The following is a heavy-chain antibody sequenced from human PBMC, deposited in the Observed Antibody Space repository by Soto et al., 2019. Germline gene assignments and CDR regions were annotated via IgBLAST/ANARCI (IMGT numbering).Heavy chain of an antibody. D-gene: IGHD3-9*01. Sequence: QVQLQQWGAGLLKPSETLSLTCAVYGGSFSGYYWSWIRQSPEKGLEWIGEVNDGGNTNYNPSLKSRVTISIDTFKNQFSLKMKSVTAADTAVYYCARRAYYDTLTGWYVDYWGQGTLVTVSS. CDR3: ARRAYYDTLTGWYVDY. CDR2: VNDGGNT. CDR1: GGSFSGYY. V-gene: IGHV4-34*02. J-gene: IGHJ4*02.